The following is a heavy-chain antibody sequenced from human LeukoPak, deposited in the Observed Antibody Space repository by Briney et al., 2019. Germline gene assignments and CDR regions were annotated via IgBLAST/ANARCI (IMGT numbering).Heavy chain of an antibody. CDR1: GFTFSSYA. CDR2: ITGSGGRI. V-gene: IGHV3-23*01. J-gene: IGHJ4*02. Sequence: GGSLRLSCAASGFTFSSYAMSWVRQAPGKGLEWVSEITGSGGRIYYADSVKGRFTISRDNSKNTLYLQMDSLRAEDTAVYYCAKDSGGIGWYFDYWGQGTLVTVSS. CDR3: AKDSGGIGWYFDY. D-gene: IGHD6-19*01.